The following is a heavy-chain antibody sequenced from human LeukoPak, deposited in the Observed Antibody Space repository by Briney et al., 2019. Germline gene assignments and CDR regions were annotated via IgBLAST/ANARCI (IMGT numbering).Heavy chain of an antibody. J-gene: IGHJ5*02. Sequence: SETLSLTCTVSGGSISSYYWSWIRQPPGKGLEWIGYTYYSGSTNYNPSLKSRVTISVDTSKNQFSLKLSSVTAADTAVYYCARCTSTSCYSWFDPWGQGTLVTVSS. V-gene: IGHV4-59*01. CDR1: GGSISSYY. D-gene: IGHD2-2*01. CDR2: TYYSGST. CDR3: ARCTSTSCYSWFDP.